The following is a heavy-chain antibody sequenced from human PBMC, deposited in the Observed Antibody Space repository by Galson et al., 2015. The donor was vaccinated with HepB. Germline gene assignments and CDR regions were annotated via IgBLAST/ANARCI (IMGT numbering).Heavy chain of an antibody. CDR1: GDSVSANSAA. V-gene: IGHV6-1*01. J-gene: IGHJ6*02. CDR3: ARTRFGSGTTYGLDV. Sequence: CAISGDSVSANSAAWNWIRQSPSSGLEWVGRTFYRSNWHSEYAASVRSRMTINADTSKNEFSLQLYSVTPEDTAVYYCARTRFGSGTTYGLDVWGQGTTVTVSS. D-gene: IGHD6-19*01. CDR2: TFYRSNWHS.